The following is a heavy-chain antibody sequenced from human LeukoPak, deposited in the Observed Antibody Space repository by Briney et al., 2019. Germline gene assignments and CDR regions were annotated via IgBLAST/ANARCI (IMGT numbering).Heavy chain of an antibody. CDR3: GIFYDGSMD. Sequence: PSETLSLTCAVYGGSIGFSSWKWFRQSPGKGVQWIGEIDERAGAKYNPSLKTQITLSMDTSKGQVSPKLDSVTAADTAVYYCGIFYDGSMDWGRGTLVTVSS. CDR1: GGSIGFSS. D-gene: IGHD3-10*01. V-gene: IGHV4-34*06. CDR2: IDERAGA. J-gene: IGHJ4*02.